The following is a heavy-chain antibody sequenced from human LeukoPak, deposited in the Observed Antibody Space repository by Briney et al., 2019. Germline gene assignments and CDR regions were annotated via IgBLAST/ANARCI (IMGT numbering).Heavy chain of an antibody. D-gene: IGHD3-10*01. CDR2: INHSGIT. CDR3: ARADGSGSYSGAFDI. J-gene: IGHJ3*02. CDR1: GGSFSGYY. V-gene: IGHV4-34*01. Sequence: PSETLSLTCAVYGGSFSGYYWSWIRQPPGKGLEWIGEINHSGITNYNPSLKSRVTISVDTSKNQVSLKVSSVTAADTAVYYCARADGSGSYSGAFDIWGQGTMVTVSS.